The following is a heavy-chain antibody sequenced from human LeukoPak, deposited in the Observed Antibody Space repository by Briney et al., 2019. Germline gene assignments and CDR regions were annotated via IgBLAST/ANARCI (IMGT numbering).Heavy chain of an antibody. CDR2: IYTSGST. V-gene: IGHV4-4*07. D-gene: IGHD3-22*01. CDR1: GGSISSYY. CDR3: ALDHYDSSGYYNRYNWFDP. J-gene: IGHJ5*02. Sequence: SETLSLTCTVSGGSISSYYWSWIRQPAGKGLEWIGRIYTSGSTNYNPSLKSRVTMSVDTSKNQFSLKLSSVTAADTAVYYCALDHYDSSGYYNRYNWFDPWGQGTPVTVSS.